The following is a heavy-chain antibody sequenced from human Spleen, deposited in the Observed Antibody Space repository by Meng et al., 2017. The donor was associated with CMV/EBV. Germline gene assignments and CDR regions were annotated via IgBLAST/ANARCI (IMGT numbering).Heavy chain of an antibody. Sequence: GESLKISCAASGFTFSAYWMHWVRQPPGKGLVWVSRINSDGSTTAYADSVKGRFTISRDTAKNSLYLQMNSLRAEDTAVYYCAREGLSDYYYSTMDVWGQGTTVTVSS. CDR2: INSDGSTT. D-gene: IGHD3-16*02. V-gene: IGHV3-74*03. CDR1: GFTFSAYW. J-gene: IGHJ6*02. CDR3: AREGLSDYYYSTMDV.